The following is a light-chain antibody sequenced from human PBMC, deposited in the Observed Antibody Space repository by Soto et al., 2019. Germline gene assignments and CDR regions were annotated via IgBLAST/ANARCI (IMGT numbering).Light chain of an antibody. CDR1: QSVSSSY. V-gene: IGKV3-20*01. CDR2: DAS. Sequence: EIVLTQSPGTLSLSPGERATLSCRAGQSVSSSYLAWYQQKPGQAPRLLIYDASSRASGIPDRFSGSGSGTDFTLTISRLEPEDFAVYYCQQYGRSPWTFGQGTKVEIK. J-gene: IGKJ1*01. CDR3: QQYGRSPWT.